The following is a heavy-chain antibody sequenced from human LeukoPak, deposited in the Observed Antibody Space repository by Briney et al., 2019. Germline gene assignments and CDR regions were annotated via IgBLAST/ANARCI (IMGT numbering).Heavy chain of an antibody. Sequence: ASVKVSCKASGYTFTNYNMHWVRQAPGQGLEWMGIINPSGGGTSYAQTLQGRVTMTRDTSTSTVYMELSSLRSEDSAVYYCARTIAVFGNFQPWAQRTVVTVSS. CDR2: INPSGGGT. V-gene: IGHV1-46*04. J-gene: IGHJ5*02. CDR1: GYTFTNYN. D-gene: IGHD6-19*01. CDR3: ARTIAVFGNFQP.